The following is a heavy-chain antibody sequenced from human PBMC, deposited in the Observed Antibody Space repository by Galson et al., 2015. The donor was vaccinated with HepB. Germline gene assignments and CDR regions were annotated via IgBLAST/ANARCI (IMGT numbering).Heavy chain of an antibody. J-gene: IGHJ4*02. CDR2: VRHKARRYTT. D-gene: IGHD3-3*02. V-gene: IGHV3-72*01. Sequence: SLRLSCAASGFTFSDYYMKWVRQAPGKGLEWVGRVRHKARRYTTDYVASVEGRFTISRDDSKNSLYLQMGSLKTEDTAVYYCSRTLPGIDLDYWGQGTLVTVSS. CDR1: GFTFSDYY. CDR3: SRTLPGIDLDY.